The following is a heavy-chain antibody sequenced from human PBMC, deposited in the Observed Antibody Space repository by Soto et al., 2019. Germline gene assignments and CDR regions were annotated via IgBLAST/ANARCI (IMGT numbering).Heavy chain of an antibody. CDR2: ISGGGDAA. Sequence: EVQLLESGGGLVQPGGSLRLSCAGSGFTFINYAMNWVRQAPGKGLEWVSSISGGGDAAFFGDSVRGRFVISRENSKNTVTLQMNSLGVGDTAVYYCARKILGSTTRPDCWYFDLWGRGTLVTVSS. V-gene: IGHV3-23*01. J-gene: IGHJ2*01. CDR3: ARKILGSTTRPDCWYFDL. D-gene: IGHD7-27*01. CDR1: GFTFINYA.